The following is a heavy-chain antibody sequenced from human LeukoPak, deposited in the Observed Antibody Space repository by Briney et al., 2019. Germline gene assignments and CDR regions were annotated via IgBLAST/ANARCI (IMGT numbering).Heavy chain of an antibody. D-gene: IGHD3-10*01. CDR3: ARARSGSYYNGYYFDY. V-gene: IGHV1-69*13. CDR1: GGTFSSYA. J-gene: IGHJ4*02. Sequence: SVKVSCKASGGTFSSYAISWVRQAPGQGLEWMGGIIPIFGTANYAQKFQGRVTITADESTSTAYMELSSLRSEDTAVYYCARARSGSYYNGYYFDYWGQGTLVTVSS. CDR2: IIPIFGTA.